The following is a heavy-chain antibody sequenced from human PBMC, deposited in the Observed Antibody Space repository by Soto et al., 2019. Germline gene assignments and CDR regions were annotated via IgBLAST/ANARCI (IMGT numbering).Heavy chain of an antibody. D-gene: IGHD2-2*01. V-gene: IGHV1-2*02. CDR2: INPNSGGT. J-gene: IGHJ6*02. Sequence: ASVKVSCKASGYTFTGYYMHWVRQAPGQGLEWMGWINPNSGGTNYAQKFQGRVTMTRGTSISTAYMELSRLRSDDTAVYYCARDIVVVPNYYYYGMDVWGQGTTVTVSS. CDR3: ARDIVVVPNYYYYGMDV. CDR1: GYTFTGYY.